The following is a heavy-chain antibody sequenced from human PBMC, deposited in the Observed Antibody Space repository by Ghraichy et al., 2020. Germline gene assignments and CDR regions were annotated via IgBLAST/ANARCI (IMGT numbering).Heavy chain of an antibody. CDR3: SRHSANGPYSSGWYFDS. Sequence: SETLSLTCTVSGGSISGYYWSWIRQTPGKGLEWIGHIFHRGTTKYNPSLKSRITISVDTSKNQFSLRLSSVTAADTAVYYCSRHSANGPYSSGWYFDSWGQGTLVTVSP. V-gene: IGHV4-59*08. J-gene: IGHJ4*02. CDR1: GGSISGYY. CDR2: IFHRGTT. D-gene: IGHD6-19*01.